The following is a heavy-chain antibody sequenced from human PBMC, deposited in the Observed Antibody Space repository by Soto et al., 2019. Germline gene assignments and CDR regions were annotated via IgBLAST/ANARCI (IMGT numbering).Heavy chain of an antibody. V-gene: IGHV1-46*01. CDR3: ARVRGWSGYPMDV. J-gene: IGHJ6*02. CDR2: INPNGGGT. Sequence: QVQLVQSGAEVTKPGASVKVSCKASGYTFTNYYIHWVRQAPEQGLEWMGVINPNGGGTNYAQNFRGRVTLTRDTSTTTVYMELSSLRSEDTAVYYCARVRGWSGYPMDVWGQETTVTVSS. CDR1: GYTFTNYY. D-gene: IGHD3-3*01.